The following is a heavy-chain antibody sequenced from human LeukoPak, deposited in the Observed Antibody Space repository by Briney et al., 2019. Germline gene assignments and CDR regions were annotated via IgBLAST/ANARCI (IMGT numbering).Heavy chain of an antibody. CDR1: GFTFDDYG. Sequence: GGSLRLSCAASGFTFDDYGMSWVRQAPGKGLEWVSGINWNGGSTGYADSVEGRFTISRDNAKNSLYLQMNSLRAEDTALYYCARDLRDSSVGYYFDYWGQGTLVTVSS. J-gene: IGHJ4*02. D-gene: IGHD6-19*01. CDR2: INWNGGST. V-gene: IGHV3-20*04. CDR3: ARDLRDSSVGYYFDY.